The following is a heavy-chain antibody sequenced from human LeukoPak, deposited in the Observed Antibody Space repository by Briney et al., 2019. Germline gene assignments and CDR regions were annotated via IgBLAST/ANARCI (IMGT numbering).Heavy chain of an antibody. CDR2: INHSRST. D-gene: IGHD3-22*01. V-gene: IGHV4-34*01. J-gene: IGHJ4*02. Sequence: SETLSLTCAVYGGSFSGYYWSWIRQPPGKGLEWIGEINHSRSTNYNPSLKSRVTISVDTSKNQFSLKLSSVTAADTAVYYCARGALLYDISGANFDYWGQGTLVTVSS. CDR3: ARGALLYDISGANFDY. CDR1: GGSFSGYY.